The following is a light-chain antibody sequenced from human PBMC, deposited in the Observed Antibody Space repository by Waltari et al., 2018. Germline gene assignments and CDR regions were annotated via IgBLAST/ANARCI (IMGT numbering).Light chain of an antibody. Sequence: EIVLTQSPGTLSLSPGERATLSCRASQSVSSGYLARYQQKPGQAPRLLIYGASSRATGIPDRFSGSGSGTDFTLTISRLEPEDFAVYYCQQYGSATYTFGQGTKLEIK. CDR1: QSVSSGY. CDR2: GAS. CDR3: QQYGSATYT. V-gene: IGKV3-20*01. J-gene: IGKJ2*01.